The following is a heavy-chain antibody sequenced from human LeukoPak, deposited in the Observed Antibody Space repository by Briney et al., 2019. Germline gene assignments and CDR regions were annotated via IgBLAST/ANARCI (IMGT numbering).Heavy chain of an antibody. CDR3: AKEGGSSSWHFDF. Sequence: PGRSLRLSCAASGLAFSSHGMHWVRQAPGKGLEWVAFISYDGTNEYYADSVKGRFTISRDNPKNTLSLQMNSLRAEDTAVYYCAKEGGSSSWHFDFWGQGTLATVSS. J-gene: IGHJ4*02. D-gene: IGHD6-13*01. V-gene: IGHV3-30*18. CDR2: ISYDGTNE. CDR1: GLAFSSHG.